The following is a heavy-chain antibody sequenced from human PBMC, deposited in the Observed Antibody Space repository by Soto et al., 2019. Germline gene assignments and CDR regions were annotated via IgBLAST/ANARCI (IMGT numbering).Heavy chain of an antibody. V-gene: IGHV3-23*01. J-gene: IGHJ6*02. CDR3: AKGKSSGGGWNYGMDV. CDR2: IGSSGGST. D-gene: IGHD6-19*01. Sequence: EVQLLESGGGLVQPGGSLRLSCAASGFTFSSYAMSWVRQAPGKGLEWVSAIGSSGGSTSYADSVKGRFTISRDNSKNTLYLQMNSLRAEHTAVYYCAKGKSSGGGWNYGMDVWGQGTTVTVSS. CDR1: GFTFSSYA.